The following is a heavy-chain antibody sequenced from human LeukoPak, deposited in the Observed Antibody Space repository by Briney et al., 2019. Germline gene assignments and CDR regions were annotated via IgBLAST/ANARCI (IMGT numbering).Heavy chain of an antibody. Sequence: GGSLRLSCAASGFTFSSYEMNGVRQAPGKGLEWVSYISSSGSTIYYADSVKGRFTISRDNAKNSLYLQMNSLRAEDTAVYYCAREPWSSGWLYFDYWGQGTLVTVSS. D-gene: IGHD6-19*01. CDR2: ISSSGSTI. V-gene: IGHV3-48*03. J-gene: IGHJ4*02. CDR3: AREPWSSGWLYFDY. CDR1: GFTFSSYE.